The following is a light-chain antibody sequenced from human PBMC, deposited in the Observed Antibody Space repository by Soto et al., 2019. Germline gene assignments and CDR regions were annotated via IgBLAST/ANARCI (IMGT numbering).Light chain of an antibody. Sequence: QSVLTQPPSVSGAPGQRVTISCTGSSSNIGTGSDVHWYQQLPGTAPKLLIYVNINRPSGVPDRFSGSKSGTSAFLAITGLQAEDEADYYCQAYDSSLSGWVFGGGTQLTVL. CDR2: VNI. V-gene: IGLV1-40*01. J-gene: IGLJ3*02. CDR1: SSNIGTGSD. CDR3: QAYDSSLSGWV.